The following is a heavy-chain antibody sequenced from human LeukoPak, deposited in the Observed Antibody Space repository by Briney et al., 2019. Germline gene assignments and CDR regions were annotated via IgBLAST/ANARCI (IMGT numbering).Heavy chain of an antibody. CDR1: GGSFSGYY. CDR2: ISHSGST. CDR3: ARVNDSSGYYSNPLFDY. D-gene: IGHD3-22*01. V-gene: IGHV4-34*01. J-gene: IGHJ4*02. Sequence: SETLSLTCAVYGGSFSGYYWSWIRQPPGKGLEWIGEISHSGSTNYNPSLKSRVTISVDTSKNQFSLKLSSVTAADTAVYYCARVNDSSGYYSNPLFDYWGQGTLVTVSS.